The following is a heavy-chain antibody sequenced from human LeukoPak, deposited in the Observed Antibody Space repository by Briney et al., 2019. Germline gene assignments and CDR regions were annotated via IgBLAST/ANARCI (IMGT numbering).Heavy chain of an antibody. D-gene: IGHD2-2*01. Sequence: SETLSLTCTVSGGSISSYYWSWIRQPPGKGLEWIGYIYYSGSTNYDPSLKSRVTISVDTSKNQFSLKLSSVTAADTAVYYCAREETPYANFDYWGQGTLVTVSS. J-gene: IGHJ4*02. CDR2: IYYSGST. V-gene: IGHV4-59*01. CDR3: AREETPYANFDY. CDR1: GGSISSYY.